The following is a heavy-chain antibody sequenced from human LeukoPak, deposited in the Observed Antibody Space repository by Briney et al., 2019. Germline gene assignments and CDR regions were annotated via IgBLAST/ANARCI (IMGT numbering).Heavy chain of an antibody. D-gene: IGHD3-22*01. J-gene: IGHJ3*02. CDR3: ATAYYYDSSGVADAFDI. CDR2: VDPEDGET. V-gene: IGHV1-69-2*01. CDR1: GYTFTDYY. Sequence: VKISCKVSGYTFTDYYMHWVQQAPGKGLEWMGLVDPEDGETVYAEKFQGRVTITADTSTDTAYMELSSLRSEDTAVYYCATAYYYDSSGVADAFDIWGQGTMVTVSS.